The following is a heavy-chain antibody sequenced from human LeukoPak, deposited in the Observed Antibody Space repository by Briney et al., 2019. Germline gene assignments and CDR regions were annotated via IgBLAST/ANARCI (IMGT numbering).Heavy chain of an antibody. CDR1: GGSISSYY. D-gene: IGHD3-22*01. CDR3: ARVVWDSSEHIGGTDAFDI. V-gene: IGHV4-59*01. J-gene: IGHJ3*02. Sequence: SETLSLTCTVSGGSISSYYWSWIRQPPGKGLEWIGYIYYSGSTNYNPSLKSRVTISVDTSKNQFSLKLSSVTAADTAVYYCARVVWDSSEHIGGTDAFDIWGQGTMVIVSS. CDR2: IYYSGST.